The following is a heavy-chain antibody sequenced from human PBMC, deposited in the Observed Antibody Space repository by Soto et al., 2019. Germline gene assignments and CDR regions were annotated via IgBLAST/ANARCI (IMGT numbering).Heavy chain of an antibody. J-gene: IGHJ4*02. CDR2: INQVGRT. Sequence: SETLSLTCGVSGDSLRGHFCNWLRQPPGKGLEWIGEINQVGRTKYNPSLATRITISVDTSKTQFSLNLTSLTDADTAIYYCARGYGYFRQWGQGALVTVSS. D-gene: IGHD3-9*01. CDR3: ARGYGYFRQ. V-gene: IGHV4-34*01. CDR1: GDSLRGHF.